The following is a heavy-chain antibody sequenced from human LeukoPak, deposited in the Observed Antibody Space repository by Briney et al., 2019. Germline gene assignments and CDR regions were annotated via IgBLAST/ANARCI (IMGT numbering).Heavy chain of an antibody. V-gene: IGHV1-69*05. CDR2: IIPIFGTA. D-gene: IGHD5-24*01. Sequence: SVKVSCKASGGTFSSYAISWVRQAPGQGLEWMGGIIPIFGTANYAQKLQGRVTITTDESTSTAYMELSSLRSEDTAVYYCARGVEMATFSDHWYFDLWGRGTLVTVSS. CDR1: GGTFSSYA. CDR3: ARGVEMATFSDHWYFDL. J-gene: IGHJ2*01.